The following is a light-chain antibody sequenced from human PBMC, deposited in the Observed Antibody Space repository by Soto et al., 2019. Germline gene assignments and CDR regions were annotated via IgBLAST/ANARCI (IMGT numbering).Light chain of an antibody. CDR3: SSYTSTSTRVL. CDR1: SSDIGGYNF. Sequence: QSALTQPASVSGSPGQSITISCTGTSSDIGGYNFVSWYQQHPGKAPKLMIYDVGNRPSGVSRRFSGSKSGNTASLTISGLQAEDEADYYCSSYTSTSTRVLFGGGTKLTVL. V-gene: IGLV2-14*03. CDR2: DVG. J-gene: IGLJ2*01.